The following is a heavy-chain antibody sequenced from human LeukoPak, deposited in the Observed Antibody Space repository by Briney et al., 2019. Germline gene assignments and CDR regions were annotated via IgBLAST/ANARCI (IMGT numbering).Heavy chain of an antibody. CDR1: GFTFNNYA. CDR3: VKEEGTNRFADS. V-gene: IGHV3-23*01. D-gene: IGHD3-10*01. CDR2: ISKSGDRT. Sequence: GGSLRLSCAASGFTFNNYAMSWVRQAPGTGLEWVSAISKSGDRTYYADSVKGRFTISRDNSRNTVYLQINSLRDEDTATYYCVKEEGTNRFADSLGQGTLVTVSS. J-gene: IGHJ4*02.